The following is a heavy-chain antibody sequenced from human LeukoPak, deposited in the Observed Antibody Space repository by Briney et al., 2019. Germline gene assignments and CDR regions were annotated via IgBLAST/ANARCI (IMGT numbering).Heavy chain of an antibody. D-gene: IGHD2-2*03. Sequence: ATVKVSCKASGGTFSSYAISWVRQAPGQGLEWMGGIIPIFGTANYAQKFQGRVTITTDESTSTAYMELSSLRSEDTAVYYCAREARGYCSSTSCYVFHTWGQGTLVTVSS. CDR3: AREARGYCSSTSCYVFHT. V-gene: IGHV1-69*05. J-gene: IGHJ5*02. CDR1: GGTFSSYA. CDR2: IIPIFGTA.